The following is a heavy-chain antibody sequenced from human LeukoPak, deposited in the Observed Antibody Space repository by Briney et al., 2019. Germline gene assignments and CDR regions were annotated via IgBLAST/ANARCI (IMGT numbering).Heavy chain of an antibody. CDR2: IIPIFGTG. CDR1: GDTFNNYA. V-gene: IGHV1-69*05. J-gene: IGHJ4*02. Sequence: SVKVSCKAPGDTFNNYAISWVRQAPGQGLEWMGGIIPIFGTGKYAPKFEGRVTLTTDDSTNTVYMELHRLTSDDTAVYYCAREGARGSCSGGSCYSGFDHWGQGTLVTVS. D-gene: IGHD2-15*01. CDR3: AREGARGSCSGGSCYSGFDH.